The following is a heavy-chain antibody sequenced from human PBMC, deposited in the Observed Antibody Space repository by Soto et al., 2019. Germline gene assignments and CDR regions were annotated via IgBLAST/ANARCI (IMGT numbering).Heavy chain of an antibody. D-gene: IGHD6-19*01. CDR2: INAGNGNT. CDR3: ARGAYSSGWYQWFDP. J-gene: IGHJ5*02. V-gene: IGHV1-3*01. CDR1: GYTFTSYA. Sequence: QAQLVQSGAEVKKPGASVKVSCKASGYTFTSYAMHWVRQAPGQRLEWMGWINAGNGNTKYSQKFQGRVTITRDTSASTAYMELSSLRSEDTAVYYCARGAYSSGWYQWFDPWGQGTLVTVSS.